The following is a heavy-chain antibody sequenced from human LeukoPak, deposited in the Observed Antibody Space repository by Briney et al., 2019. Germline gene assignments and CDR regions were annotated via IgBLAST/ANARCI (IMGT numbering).Heavy chain of an antibody. CDR2: IYTSEST. Sequence: SETLSLTCTVSGGSISSGSYYWNWIRQAAGKGLEWIGRIYTSESTNCNPSLKSRVTLLVDTSKNQFSLKLSSVTAADTAVYYCARASDDSDRYQPSHAFDIWGQGTLVTVSS. D-gene: IGHD2-2*01. CDR3: ARASDDSDRYQPSHAFDI. CDR1: GGSISSGSYY. V-gene: IGHV4-61*02. J-gene: IGHJ4*02.